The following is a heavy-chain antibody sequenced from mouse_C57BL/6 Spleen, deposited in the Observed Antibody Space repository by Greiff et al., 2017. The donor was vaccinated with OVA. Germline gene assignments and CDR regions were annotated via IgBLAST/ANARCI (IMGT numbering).Heavy chain of an antibody. CDR3: TRALITTVVATTDWYFDV. CDR1: GYTFTDYE. J-gene: IGHJ1*03. V-gene: IGHV1-15*01. D-gene: IGHD1-1*01. CDR2: IDPETGGT. Sequence: QVQLKESGAELVRPGASVTLSCKASGYTFTDYEMHWVKQTPVHGLEWIGAIDPETGGTAYNQKFKGKAILTADKSSSTAYMELRSLTSEDSAVYYCTRALITTVVATTDWYFDVWGTGTTVTVSS.